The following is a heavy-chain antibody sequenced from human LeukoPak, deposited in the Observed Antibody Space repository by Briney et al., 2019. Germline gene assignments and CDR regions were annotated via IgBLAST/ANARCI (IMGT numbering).Heavy chain of an antibody. CDR1: GYTFTSYY. Sequence: GASVKVSCKASGYTFTSYYMHWVRQAPGQGFEWMGIINPTNGKTNYAQKFQGRVTMTRDPSTSTVYMELSSLRSGDTAVYYCATDKRGGLDYWGQGTLVTVSS. D-gene: IGHD1-1*01. J-gene: IGHJ4*02. CDR3: ATDKRGGLDY. CDR2: INPTNGKT. V-gene: IGHV1-46*01.